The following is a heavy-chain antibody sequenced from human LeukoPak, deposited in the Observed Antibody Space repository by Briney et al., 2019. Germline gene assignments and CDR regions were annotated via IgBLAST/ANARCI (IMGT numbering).Heavy chain of an antibody. Sequence: GGSLRLSCAASGFTFSSYEMNWVRQAPGKGLEWVSYISSSGSTIYYADSVKGRFTISRDNSKNTLYLQMNSLRAEDTAVYYCAREWGSRYYYYMDVWGQGTMVTVSS. CDR2: ISSSGSTI. V-gene: IGHV3-48*03. CDR1: GFTFSSYE. J-gene: IGHJ6*03. D-gene: IGHD7-27*01. CDR3: AREWGSRYYYYMDV.